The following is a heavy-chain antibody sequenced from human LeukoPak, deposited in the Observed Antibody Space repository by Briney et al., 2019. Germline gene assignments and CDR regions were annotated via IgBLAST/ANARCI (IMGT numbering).Heavy chain of an antibody. D-gene: IGHD2-21*02. CDR2: INTTTGKT. CDR3: ARDSELTATSNYLDY. Sequence: GASVKVSCKASGYTFTNYYMHWVRQAPGQGLEWMGIINTTTGKTKYAQKFQGRVTMTRDTSTSTMYMELSSLRSEDTALYYCARDSELTATSNYLDYWGQGTLVTVSS. V-gene: IGHV1-46*01. CDR1: GYTFTNYY. J-gene: IGHJ4*02.